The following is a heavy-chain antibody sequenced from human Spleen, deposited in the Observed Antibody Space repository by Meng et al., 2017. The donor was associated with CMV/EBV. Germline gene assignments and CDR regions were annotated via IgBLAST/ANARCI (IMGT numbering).Heavy chain of an antibody. V-gene: IGHV1-2*02. J-gene: IGHJ6*02. D-gene: IGHD2-2*01. Sequence: ASVKVSCKASGSIFSDQYIHWVRQARGQGLEWMGWINANNGATHYAQSFQDRLTVTRDTSISTAYMELSRLRSDDTAVYYCARAPIYCSSTSCSFYYYYGMDVWGQGTTVTVSS. CDR3: ARAPIYCSSTSCSFYYYYGMDV. CDR2: INANNGAT. CDR1: GSIFSDQY.